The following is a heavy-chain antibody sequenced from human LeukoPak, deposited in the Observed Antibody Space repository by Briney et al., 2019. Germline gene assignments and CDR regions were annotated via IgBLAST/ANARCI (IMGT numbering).Heavy chain of an antibody. CDR1: GFTFSSYA. CDR3: AKDPRLYGSGSYWDY. CDR2: ISGSGGST. Sequence: GGSLRLSCAASGFTFSSYAMSWVRQAPGKGLEWVSAISGSGGSTYYADSVKGRFTISRDNSKNTLYLQMNSLRAEDTAVYYCAKDPRLYGSGSYWDYWGQETLVTVSS. D-gene: IGHD3-10*01. V-gene: IGHV3-23*01. J-gene: IGHJ4*02.